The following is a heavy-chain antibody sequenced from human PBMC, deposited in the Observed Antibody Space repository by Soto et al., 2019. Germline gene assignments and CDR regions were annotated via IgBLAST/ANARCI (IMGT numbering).Heavy chain of an antibody. J-gene: IGHJ4*02. V-gene: IGHV3-23*01. CDR3: AKDLSGSEVLVNR. Sequence: RWSLRLSCAASVFNFTSYAMRWFRQAPGKGLEWVSAISGSGGSTYYADSVKGRFTISRDNSKNTLYLQMNSLRAEDTAVYYCAKDLSGSEVLVNRWGQGTLVTVSS. CDR2: ISGSGGST. D-gene: IGHD6-6*01. CDR1: VFNFTSYA.